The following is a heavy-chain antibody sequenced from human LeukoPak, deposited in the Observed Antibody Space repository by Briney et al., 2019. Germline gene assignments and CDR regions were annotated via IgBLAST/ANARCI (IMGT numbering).Heavy chain of an antibody. CDR1: GFTFXXXW. D-gene: IGHD3-16*01. CDR2: XXSKTDGGTT. Sequence: GGSXXLSCAASGFTFXXXWMSWVXQXXGXGXXXXGXXXSKTDGGTTDYAAPVKGRFTISRDDSKNTLYLQMNSLKTEDTAVYYCTTTPLGDYDYVWGSYRDYWGQGTLVTVSS. J-gene: IGHJ4*02. CDR3: TTTPLGDYDYVWGSYRDY. V-gene: IGHV3-15*01.